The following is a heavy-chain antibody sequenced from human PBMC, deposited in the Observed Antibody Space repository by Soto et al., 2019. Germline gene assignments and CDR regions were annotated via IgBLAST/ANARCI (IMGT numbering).Heavy chain of an antibody. CDR1: GYTFGNND. CDR3: ARMATSGTLNWFDP. CDR2: MNPNSGKG. V-gene: IGHV1-8*01. Sequence: QVQLVQSGAEVKKPGASVKVSCKASGYTFGNNDISWVRQGTGQGLEWMGWMNPNSGKGGYAQKFQGRVTMTRDTSTSTAYMELSSLTSDDTAIYYCARMATSGTLNWFDPWGQGPLVTVSS. J-gene: IGHJ5*01.